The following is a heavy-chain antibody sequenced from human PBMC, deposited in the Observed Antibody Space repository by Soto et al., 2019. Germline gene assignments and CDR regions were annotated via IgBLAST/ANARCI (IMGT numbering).Heavy chain of an antibody. CDR3: ARGHISSTKNWLDP. Sequence: SETLSLTCTVSGGSISGSNYYRDWIRQPPGKGLEWIGSIFYSGNTYYNPSLKSRVTISVDTAKSQFSLKLSSVTAADTAVYYCARGHISSTKNWLDPWGQGTLVTVSS. D-gene: IGHD6-6*01. CDR2: IFYSGNT. J-gene: IGHJ5*02. CDR1: GGSISGSNYY. V-gene: IGHV4-39*01.